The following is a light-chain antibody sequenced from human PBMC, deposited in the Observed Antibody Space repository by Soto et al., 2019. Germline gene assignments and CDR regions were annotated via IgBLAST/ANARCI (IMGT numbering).Light chain of an antibody. CDR2: GAS. CDR3: QYYNTAPIT. CDR1: QGISNY. J-gene: IGKJ5*01. V-gene: IGKV1-27*01. Sequence: DIQMTPTPSSLSTSIGDRVTITCRASQGISNYVAWYQQKPGKVPKLLIYGASTLQSGVPSRFSGSGYATDFTLTISSLQPEDVATYYCQYYNTAPITFGQGTRLEIK.